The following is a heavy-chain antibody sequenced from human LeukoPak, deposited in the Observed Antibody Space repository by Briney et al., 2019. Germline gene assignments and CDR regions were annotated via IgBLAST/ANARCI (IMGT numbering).Heavy chain of an antibody. Sequence: PGGSLTLSCAASGSTFSAYAMVWVRQAPGRGLEWVSGISGSGHVSYYADSVKDRFAISRDNSKNTLYLQMTSLRAEDAAIYYCAKDPNGDFVGAFDSWGQGTKVIVSS. V-gene: IGHV3-23*01. D-gene: IGHD4-17*01. CDR3: AKDPNGDFVGAFDS. CDR1: GSTFSAYA. CDR2: ISGSGHVS. J-gene: IGHJ3*01.